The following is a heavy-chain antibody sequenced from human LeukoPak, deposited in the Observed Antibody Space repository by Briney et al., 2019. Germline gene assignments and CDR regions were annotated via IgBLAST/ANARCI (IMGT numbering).Heavy chain of an antibody. CDR3: AKVSAVGGFYYYGMDV. CDR1: GFRFSTYA. Sequence: PGGSLRLSCAASGFRFSTYAMNWVRQIPGKGLEWVSAISGSGGRTYYADSVKGRLTISRDNSKNTVYLQMNSLRAEDTAIYYCAKVSAVGGFYYYGMDVWGQGTTVTVSS. D-gene: IGHD6-19*01. J-gene: IGHJ6*02. V-gene: IGHV3-23*01. CDR2: ISGSGGRT.